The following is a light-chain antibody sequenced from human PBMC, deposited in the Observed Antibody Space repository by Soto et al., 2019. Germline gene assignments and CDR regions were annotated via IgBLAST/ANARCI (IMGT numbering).Light chain of an antibody. V-gene: IGLV2-14*01. J-gene: IGLJ2*01. CDR3: SSYTSSSAVV. CDR2: DVS. CDR1: SSDVGGYNY. Sequence: QSALTQPASVSGSPGQSITISCTGTSSDVGGYNYVSWYQQHPGTAPKRMIYDVSNRPSGVSNRFSGSKSGNTASLTISGLQAEDEADYYCSSYTSSSAVVFGGGTKLTVL.